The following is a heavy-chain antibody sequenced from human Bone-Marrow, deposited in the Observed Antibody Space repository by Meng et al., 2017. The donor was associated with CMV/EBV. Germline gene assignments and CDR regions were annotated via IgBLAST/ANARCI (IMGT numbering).Heavy chain of an antibody. Sequence: GESLKISCAASGFTFSSHWMSWVRQAPGKGLEWVANIKQDGSEKYYVDSVKGRFTISRDNAKNSLYLQMNSLRAEDTAVYYCSRRTGGSYHFDYWGQGTLVTVSS. V-gene: IGHV3-7*01. CDR3: SRRTGGSYHFDY. CDR2: IKQDGSEK. J-gene: IGHJ4*02. CDR1: GFTFSSHW. D-gene: IGHD1-26*01.